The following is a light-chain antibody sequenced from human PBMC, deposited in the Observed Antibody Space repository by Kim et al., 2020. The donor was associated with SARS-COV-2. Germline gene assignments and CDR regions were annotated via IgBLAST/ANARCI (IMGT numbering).Light chain of an antibody. CDR3: QSYDDNNPWV. CDR2: EDN. J-gene: IGLJ3*02. Sequence: FMLTQPHSVSESPGKTVTISCTRSSGSIASNYVQWYQQRPGSAPTTVIYEDNQRPSGVPDRFSGSIDSSSNSASLTISGLKTEDEADYYCQSYDDNNPWVFGGGTQLTVL. CDR1: SGSIASNY. V-gene: IGLV6-57*04.